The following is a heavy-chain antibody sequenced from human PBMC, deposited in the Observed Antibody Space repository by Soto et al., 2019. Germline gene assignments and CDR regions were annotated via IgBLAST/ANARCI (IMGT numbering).Heavy chain of an antibody. V-gene: IGHV1-18*01. Sequence: QVQLVQSGAEVKKPGASVKVSCKASGYTFTSYGISCVRQAPGQGLEWMGWISAYNGNTNYAQKLQGRVTMTTDTSTSTAYMELRSLRSDDTAVYYCARDLGYDFWSGYLDAFDIWGQGTMVTVSS. J-gene: IGHJ3*02. CDR3: ARDLGYDFWSGYLDAFDI. D-gene: IGHD3-3*01. CDR2: ISAYNGNT. CDR1: GYTFTSYG.